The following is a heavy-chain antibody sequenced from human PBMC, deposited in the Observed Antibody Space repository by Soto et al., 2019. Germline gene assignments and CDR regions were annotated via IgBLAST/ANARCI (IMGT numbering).Heavy chain of an antibody. CDR1: VGTFSSYA. J-gene: IGHJ5*02. V-gene: IGHV1-18*01. CDR2: ISAYNGTA. Sequence: ASVKVSCKASVGTFSSYAISWVRQAPGQGLEWMGGISAYNGTANYAQKLQGRVTMTTDTSTSTAYMELRSLRSDDTAVYYCARESRVAVAGTRWFDPWGQGTLVTVSS. D-gene: IGHD6-19*01. CDR3: ARESRVAVAGTRWFDP.